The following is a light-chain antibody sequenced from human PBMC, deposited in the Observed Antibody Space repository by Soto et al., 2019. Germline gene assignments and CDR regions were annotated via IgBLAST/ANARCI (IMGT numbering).Light chain of an antibody. Sequence: AIQMTQSPSSLSASVGDRVTITCRASQGIRNELGWYQQKPGKAPKLLMYAASSLQSGVPSRFSGSGSGTDFTLTISSLQPEDCATYYCLQDYNYPLTFGQGTKVEIK. J-gene: IGKJ1*01. CDR3: LQDYNYPLT. CDR1: QGIRNE. V-gene: IGKV1-6*01. CDR2: AAS.